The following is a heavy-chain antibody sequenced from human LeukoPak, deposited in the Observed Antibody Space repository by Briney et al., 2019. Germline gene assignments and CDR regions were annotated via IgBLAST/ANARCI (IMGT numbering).Heavy chain of an antibody. CDR2: INPSGGST. V-gene: IGHV1-46*01. J-gene: IGHJ4*02. D-gene: IGHD6-19*01. Sequence: GASVKVSCKASGYTFTTYYMHWVRQAPGQGLEWMGIINPSGGSTSYAQKFQGRVTMTSDTSTSTAYMELSSLRSVDTAVYYCARDRNGIAVAGDFDYWGQGTLVTVSS. CDR3: ARDRNGIAVAGDFDY. CDR1: GYTFTTYY.